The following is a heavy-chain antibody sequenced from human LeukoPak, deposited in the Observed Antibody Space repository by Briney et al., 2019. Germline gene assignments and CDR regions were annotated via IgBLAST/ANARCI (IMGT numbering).Heavy chain of an antibody. CDR3: ARGFYVVPAGSYYYYYYYMDV. D-gene: IGHD2-2*01. V-gene: IGHV1-24*01. CDR1: GYTLTELS. J-gene: IGHJ6*03. CDR2: FDPEDGET. Sequence: ASVKVSCKVSGYTLTELSMHWVRQAPGKGLEWMGGFDPEDGETIYAQKLQGRVTMTTDTSTSTAYMELRSLRSDDTAVYYCARGFYVVPAGSYYYYYYYMDVWGKGTTVTVSS.